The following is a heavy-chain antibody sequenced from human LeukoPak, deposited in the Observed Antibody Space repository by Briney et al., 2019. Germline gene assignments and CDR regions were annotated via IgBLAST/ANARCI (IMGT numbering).Heavy chain of an antibody. CDR2: IDYSGST. V-gene: IGHV4-59*11. D-gene: IGHD3-22*01. CDR3: ARLINNDNSGDADTFDM. Sequence: SETLSLTCTVSGGSMRSHYWSWIRQTPGKGLDWIGYIDYSGSTRYNPSLQSRVTISVDTSKNQFSLKLTSVTATDTAVYYCARLINNDNSGDADTFDMWGQGTVVTVFS. CDR1: GGSMRSHY. J-gene: IGHJ3*02.